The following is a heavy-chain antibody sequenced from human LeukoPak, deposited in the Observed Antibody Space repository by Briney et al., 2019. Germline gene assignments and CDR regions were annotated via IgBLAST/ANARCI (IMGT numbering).Heavy chain of an antibody. J-gene: IGHJ1*01. V-gene: IGHV3-20*04. D-gene: IGHD3-22*01. CDR1: GFTFDDYG. Sequence: PGGSLRLSCAASGFTFDDYGMSWVRQAPGMGLEWVSGINWNGGSTGYADSVKGRFTISRDNAKNSLYLQMNSLRAEDTALYYCARASTYYYDSSLQHWGQGTLVTVSS. CDR2: INWNGGST. CDR3: ARASTYYYDSSLQH.